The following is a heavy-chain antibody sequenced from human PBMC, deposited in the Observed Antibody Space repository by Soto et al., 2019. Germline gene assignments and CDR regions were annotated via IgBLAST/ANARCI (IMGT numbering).Heavy chain of an antibody. CDR2: IYHSGST. J-gene: IGHJ4*02. Sequence: QLQLQESGSGLVKPSQTLSLTCAVSGGSISSGGYSWSWIRQPPGKGLEWIGYIYHSGSTYYNPSLKSRVTISVDRSKNQFSLKLSSVTAADTAVYYCARSHDSSGYLDYWGQGTLVTVSS. CDR3: ARSHDSSGYLDY. V-gene: IGHV4-30-2*01. CDR1: GGSISSGGYS. D-gene: IGHD3-22*01.